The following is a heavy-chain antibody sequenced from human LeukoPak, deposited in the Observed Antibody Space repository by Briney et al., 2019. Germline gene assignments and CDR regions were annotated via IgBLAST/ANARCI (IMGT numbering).Heavy chain of an antibody. J-gene: IGHJ4*02. Sequence: GSLRLSCAASGFTFSSYGMHWVRQAPGKGLEWVAFIRYDGNNKYYADSVKGRFTISRDNSKNTLYLQMNSLRAEDTAVYYCAKAGSSPFDYWGQGTLVTVSS. D-gene: IGHD6-6*01. CDR2: IRYDGNNK. CDR3: AKAGSSPFDY. V-gene: IGHV3-30*02. CDR1: GFTFSSYG.